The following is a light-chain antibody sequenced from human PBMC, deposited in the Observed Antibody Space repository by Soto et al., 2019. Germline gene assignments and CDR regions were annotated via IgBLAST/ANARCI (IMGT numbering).Light chain of an antibody. CDR3: CSYAGSSYV. V-gene: IGLV2-23*01. J-gene: IGLJ1*01. Sequence: QSALTQPASVSGSPGQSITISCTGTSTDVGNYNLVSWYQHHPGKAPKLMIYEGSKRPSGVSNRFSGSKSGNTASLTISGLQAEDEADYYCCSYAGSSYVFGTGTMLTVL. CDR1: STDVGNYNL. CDR2: EGS.